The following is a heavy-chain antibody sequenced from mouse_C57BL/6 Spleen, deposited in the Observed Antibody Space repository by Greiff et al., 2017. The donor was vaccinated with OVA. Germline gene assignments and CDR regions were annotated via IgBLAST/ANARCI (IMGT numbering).Heavy chain of an antibody. V-gene: IGHV3-6*01. CDR1: GYSITSGYY. J-gene: IGHJ2*01. CDR2: ISYDGSN. D-gene: IGHD1-1*01. Sequence: EVQLQQSGPGLVKPSQSLSLTCSVTGYSITSGYYWNWIRQFPGNKLEWMGYISYDGSNNYNPSLKNLISITRDTSKNQLFLKLNSVTTEDTATYYRARGSYEYYFDDWGQGTTLTVSS. CDR3: ARGSYEYYFDD.